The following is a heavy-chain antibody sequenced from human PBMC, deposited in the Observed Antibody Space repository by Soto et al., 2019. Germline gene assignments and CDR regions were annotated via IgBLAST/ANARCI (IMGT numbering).Heavy chain of an antibody. D-gene: IGHD3-10*01. CDR3: AKGEVRGIIPSYFDY. V-gene: IGHV3-30*18. Sequence: GGSLRLSCAGSGFTFRWFGMNWVRQAPGKGLEWVARISNDGSNEYYVDSVKGRFTISRDNSKNTLYLQMDSLRAEDTAVYYCAKGEVRGIIPSYFDYWGLGALVTVSS. CDR2: ISNDGSNE. CDR1: GFTFRWFG. J-gene: IGHJ4*02.